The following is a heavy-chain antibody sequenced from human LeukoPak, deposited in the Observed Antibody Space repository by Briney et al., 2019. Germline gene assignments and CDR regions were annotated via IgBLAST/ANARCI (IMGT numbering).Heavy chain of an antibody. CDR3: ARELYGDYAWGY. J-gene: IGHJ4*02. CDR1: GFTFSSYE. Sequence: GGSLRLSCAASGFTFSSYEMNWVRQAPGKGLEWVSYISSSGRTIYNADSVKGRFTISRDNSKNTLYLQMNSLRAEDTAVYYCARELYGDYAWGYWGQGTLVTVSS. CDR2: ISSSGRTI. V-gene: IGHV3-48*01. D-gene: IGHD4-17*01.